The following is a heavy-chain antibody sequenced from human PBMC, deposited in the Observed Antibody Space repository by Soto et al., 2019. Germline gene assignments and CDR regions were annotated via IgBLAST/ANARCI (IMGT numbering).Heavy chain of an antibody. CDR2: ISYDGSNK. CDR1: GFTFSSYG. Sequence: GGSLRLSCAASGFTFSSYGMHWVRQAPGKGLEWVAVISYDGSNKYYADSVKGRFTISRDNSKNTLYLQMNSLRAEDTAVYYCAKESRITMIVVGDFDYWGQGTLVTVSS. D-gene: IGHD3-22*01. CDR3: AKESRITMIVVGDFDY. V-gene: IGHV3-30*18. J-gene: IGHJ4*02.